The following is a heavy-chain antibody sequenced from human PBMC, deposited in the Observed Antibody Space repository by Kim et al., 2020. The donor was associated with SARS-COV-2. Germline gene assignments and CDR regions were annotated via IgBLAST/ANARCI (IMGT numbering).Heavy chain of an antibody. CDR2: IWYDGSNK. CDR1: GFTFSSYG. D-gene: IGHD5-12*01. CDR3: AKDGGGWLQSEGHDAFDI. Sequence: GGSLRLSCAASGFTFSSYGMHWVRQAPGKGLEWVAVIWYDGSNKYYADSVKGRFTISRDNSKNTLYLQMNSLRAEDTAVYYCAKDGGGWLQSEGHDAFDIWGQGTVVTVSS. V-gene: IGHV3-33*06. J-gene: IGHJ3*02.